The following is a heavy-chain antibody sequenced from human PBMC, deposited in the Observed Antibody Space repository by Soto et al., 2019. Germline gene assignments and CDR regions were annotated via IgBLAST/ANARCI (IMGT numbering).Heavy chain of an antibody. J-gene: IGHJ4*02. Sequence: XSVKVSCKASGCTFTSYGISWVRQAPGQGLEWMGWISXYNGNXNYAKKIQGRXXMTPDTSXXKAYMELRSLRSDDTAVYYCARGRQQQLFPFDYWGQGTLVTVSS. CDR3: ARGRQQQLFPFDY. V-gene: IGHV1-18*01. CDR2: ISXYNGNX. D-gene: IGHD6-13*01. CDR1: GCTFTSYG.